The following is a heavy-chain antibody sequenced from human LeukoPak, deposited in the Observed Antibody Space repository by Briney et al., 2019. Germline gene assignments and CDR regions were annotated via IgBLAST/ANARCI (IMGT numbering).Heavy chain of an antibody. CDR3: AREDYGDYFDY. D-gene: IGHD4-17*01. CDR1: GGTFSSYA. Sequence: SVKVSCKASGGTFSSYAISWVRQAPGQGLEWMGRIIPILGIANYAQKFQGRVTITADKSTSTAYMELSSLRSEDTAVYYCAREDYGDYFDYWGQGTLVTVSS. J-gene: IGHJ4*02. V-gene: IGHV1-69*04. CDR2: IIPILGIA.